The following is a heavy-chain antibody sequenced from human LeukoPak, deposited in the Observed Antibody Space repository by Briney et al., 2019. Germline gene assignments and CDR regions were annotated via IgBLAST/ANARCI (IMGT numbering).Heavy chain of an antibody. CDR1: GGTFSSYA. V-gene: IGHV1-69*05. J-gene: IGHJ4*02. CDR3: ARSGDSSGYFLDY. Sequence: SVKVSCKASGGTFSSYAISWVRQAPGQGLEWMGKIIPIFGTANYAQKFQGRVTITTDESTSTAYMELGSLRSEDTAVYYCARSGDSSGYFLDYWGQGTLVTVSS. D-gene: IGHD3-22*01. CDR2: IIPIFGTA.